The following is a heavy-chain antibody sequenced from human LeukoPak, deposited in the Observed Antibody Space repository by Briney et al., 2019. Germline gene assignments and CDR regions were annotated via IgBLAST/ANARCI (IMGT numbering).Heavy chain of an antibody. V-gene: IGHV6-1*01. CDR1: GDSVSSNSAA. D-gene: IGHD6-19*01. CDR2: TYYRSKWYN. Sequence: SSQTLSLTCAISGDSVSSNSAAWNWIRQSPSRGLEWLGRTYYRSKWYNDYAVSVKSRITINPDTSKNQFSLQLNSVTPEDTAVYYCAREITEERRYSSGWRLDSNFDYWGQGTLVTVSS. J-gene: IGHJ4*02. CDR3: AREITEERRYSSGWRLDSNFDY.